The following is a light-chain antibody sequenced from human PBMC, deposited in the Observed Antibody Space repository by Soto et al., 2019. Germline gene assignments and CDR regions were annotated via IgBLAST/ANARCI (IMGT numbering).Light chain of an antibody. CDR3: QTWGTGIHVV. Sequence: QSVLTQSPSASASLGASVKLTCTLSSGHSSYAIAWHQQQPEKGPRYLMKLNSDGSHSKGDGIPDRFSGSSSGAERYLTXXXXQXEXEADYYCQTWGTGIHVVFGGGTKVTVL. J-gene: IGLJ2*01. CDR1: SGHSSYA. CDR2: LNSDGSH. V-gene: IGLV4-69*01.